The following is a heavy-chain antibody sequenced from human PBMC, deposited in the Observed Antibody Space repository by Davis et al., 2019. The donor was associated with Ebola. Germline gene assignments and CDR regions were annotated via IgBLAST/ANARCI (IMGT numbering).Heavy chain of an antibody. Sequence: GESLKISCVVSGFSFSNFWMSWVRQAPGKGLEWVANIKQDGSEKYYVDSVKGRFTISRDNAKNTLFLQMNSLRAEDTAVYYCARDGENYSDLDYWGQGTLVTVSS. CDR3: ARDGENYSDLDY. CDR1: GFSFSNFW. V-gene: IGHV3-7*01. D-gene: IGHD3-10*01. CDR2: IKQDGSEK. J-gene: IGHJ4*02.